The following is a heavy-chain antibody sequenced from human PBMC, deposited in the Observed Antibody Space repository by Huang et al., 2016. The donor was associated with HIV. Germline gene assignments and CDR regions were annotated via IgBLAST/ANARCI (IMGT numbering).Heavy chain of an antibody. D-gene: IGHD6-25*01. V-gene: IGHV3-30*02. CDR3: VKDSGTWTVDA. J-gene: IGHJ5*02. Sequence: GPGKGLEWVAHIPCDEKRECYVDCVKGRFTICRDDSRNLLYLQVNRLRAEEAAMYYCVKDSGTWTVDAWGQGTLVTVSS. CDR2: IPCDEKRE.